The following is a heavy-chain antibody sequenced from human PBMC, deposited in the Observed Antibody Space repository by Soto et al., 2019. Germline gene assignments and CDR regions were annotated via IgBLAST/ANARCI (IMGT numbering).Heavy chain of an antibody. D-gene: IGHD3-9*01. J-gene: IGHJ4*02. CDR1: GFTFSSYA. CDR2: ISGSGGST. Sequence: GGSLRLSCAASGFTFSSYAMSWVRQAPGKGLEWVSAISGSGGSTYYADSVKGRFTISRDNSKNTLYLQMNSLRAEDTAVYYCAKPRAYDILTGYSDWGQGTLVTVSS. CDR3: AKPRAYDILTGYSD. V-gene: IGHV3-23*01.